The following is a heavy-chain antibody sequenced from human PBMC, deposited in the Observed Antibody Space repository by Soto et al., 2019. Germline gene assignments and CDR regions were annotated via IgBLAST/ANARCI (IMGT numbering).Heavy chain of an antibody. CDR2: ISYDGSNK. Sequence: GGSLRLSCAASGFTFRSYGMHWVRQAPGKGLEWVAVISYDGSNKYYADSVKGRFTISRDNSKNTLYLQMNSLRAGDTAVYYCAKARSDRDGSYSWYFDYWGQGTLVTVSS. D-gene: IGHD1-26*01. J-gene: IGHJ4*02. V-gene: IGHV3-30*18. CDR1: GFTFRSYG. CDR3: AKARSDRDGSYSWYFDY.